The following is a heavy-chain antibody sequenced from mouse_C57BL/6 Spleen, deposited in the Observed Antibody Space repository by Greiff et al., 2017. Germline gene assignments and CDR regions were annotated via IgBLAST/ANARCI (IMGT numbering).Heavy chain of an antibody. CDR1: GFTFTSYW. CDR2: IGPSDSYT. V-gene: IGHV1-69*01. J-gene: IGHJ2*01. CDR3: ARYWDYDVDY. Sequence: QVQLQQPGAELVMPGASVKLSCTASGFTFTSYWMYWVKQRPGKGLEWIGEIGPSDSYTYYKQKFKGKSTLTVDKSSSTAYMQLSSLTSEDSAVYYCARYWDYDVDYWGQGTTLTVSS. D-gene: IGHD2-4*01.